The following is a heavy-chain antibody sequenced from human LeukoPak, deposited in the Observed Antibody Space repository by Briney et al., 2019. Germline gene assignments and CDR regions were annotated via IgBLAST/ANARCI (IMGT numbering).Heavy chain of an antibody. D-gene: IGHD3-22*01. CDR3: AREWYYYDSSGYYPYYFDY. V-gene: IGHV1-3*01. CDR2: INGVNGEI. J-gene: IGHJ4*02. Sequence: ASVKASCKASGYSFTSHALHWVRQAPGQRPEWMGWINGVNGEIKYSQKFQGRVTITRDTSASTAYMELSSLRSEDTAVYYCAREWYYYDSSGYYPYYFDYWGQGTLVTVSS. CDR1: GYSFTSHA.